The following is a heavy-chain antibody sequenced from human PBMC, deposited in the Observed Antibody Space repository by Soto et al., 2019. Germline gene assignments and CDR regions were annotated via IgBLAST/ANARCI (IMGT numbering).Heavy chain of an antibody. V-gene: IGHV3-21*01. CDR3: AREGYCSSTSCYDVAFDI. D-gene: IGHD2-2*01. J-gene: IGHJ3*02. CDR1: GFTFSSYS. CDR2: ISSSSSYI. Sequence: GGSLRLSCAASGFTFSSYSMNWVRQAPGKGLEWVSSISSSSSYIYYADSVKGRFTISRDNAKNSLYLQMNSLRAEDTAVYYCAREGYCSSTSCYDVAFDIWGQGTMVTVSS.